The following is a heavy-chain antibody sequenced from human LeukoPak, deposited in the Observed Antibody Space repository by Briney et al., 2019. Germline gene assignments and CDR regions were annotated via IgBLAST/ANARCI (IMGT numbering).Heavy chain of an antibody. D-gene: IGHD4-17*01. Sequence: AASVKISCKASGYTFTSYGFSWVRQAPGQGLEWMGWISAYNGNTNYAQKLQGRVTMTTEKSTSTAYMELRSLRSDDTDIYYCARTPVGFNTVTPTDVRYWGQGTLVTVSS. CDR3: ARTPVGFNTVTPTDVRY. CDR1: GYTFTSYG. J-gene: IGHJ4*02. CDR2: ISAYNGNT. V-gene: IGHV1-18*01.